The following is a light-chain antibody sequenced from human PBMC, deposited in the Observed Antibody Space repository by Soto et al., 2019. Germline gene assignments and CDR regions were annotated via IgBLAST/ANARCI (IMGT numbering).Light chain of an antibody. Sequence: EIVLTQSPATLSLSPGESATLSCRASQSVSRYLAWYQQKPGQAPRLLIYGASNRATGIPARFSGSGSGTDFTVTISSLEPEDFAVYYCQQRSTWPRVTFGPGTKVDIK. CDR3: QQRSTWPRVT. V-gene: IGKV3-11*01. J-gene: IGKJ3*01. CDR1: QSVSRY. CDR2: GAS.